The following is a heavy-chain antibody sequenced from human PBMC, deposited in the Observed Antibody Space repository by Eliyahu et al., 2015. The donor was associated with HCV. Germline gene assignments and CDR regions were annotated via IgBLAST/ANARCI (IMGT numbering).Heavy chain of an antibody. CDR2: VINSGLGT. CDR1: GSRFPSYA. J-gene: IGHJ5*02. Sequence: EGQLLESGGGLVQPGGSLRLSCPPPGSRFPSYAMSWVRQAPGKGLEWVATVINSGLGTQYTDAVRGRFTISRDNSKNTLYLQMNSLGPEDTAVYYCAKMADPWGQGTLVTVSS. CDR3: AKMADP. D-gene: IGHD5-24*01. V-gene: IGHV3-23*01.